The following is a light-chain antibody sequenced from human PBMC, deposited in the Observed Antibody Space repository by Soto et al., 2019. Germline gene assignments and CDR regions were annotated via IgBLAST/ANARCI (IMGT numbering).Light chain of an antibody. CDR2: EVS. CDR3: MQSTQLPPT. CDR1: QSLLHISGETF. Sequence: DVVMTQTPLSLSVAPGQPASISCKSSQSLLHISGETFLFWYLQKPGQSPQLLIYEVSTRVSGVPDRFSGSGSGTYFTLEISRVETDDVGIYYCMQSTQLPPTFGQGTRLGIE. V-gene: IGKV2D-29*02. J-gene: IGKJ5*01.